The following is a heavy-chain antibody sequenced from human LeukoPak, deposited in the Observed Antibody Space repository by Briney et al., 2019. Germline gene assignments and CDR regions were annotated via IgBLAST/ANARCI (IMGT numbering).Heavy chain of an antibody. CDR3: ASLSQLVVPAAEPFDY. Sequence: GGSLRLSCAASGFTFSSYAMSWVRQAPGKGLEWVSAISGSGGSTYYADSVKGRFTISRDNSKNTLYLQMNSLRAEDTAVYYCASLSQLVVPAAEPFDYWGQGTLVTVSS. D-gene: IGHD2-2*01. CDR2: ISGSGGST. J-gene: IGHJ4*02. V-gene: IGHV3-23*01. CDR1: GFTFSSYA.